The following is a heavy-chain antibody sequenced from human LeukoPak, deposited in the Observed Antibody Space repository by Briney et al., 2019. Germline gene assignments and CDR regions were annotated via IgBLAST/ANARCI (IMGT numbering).Heavy chain of an antibody. Sequence: SQTLSLTCAVSGGSISSGGYSWSWIRQPPGTGLEWIGYIYHSGSTNYNPSLKSRVTISVDTSKNQFSLKLSSVTAADTAVYYCARKGMAGYDFWSGHIDNWFDPWGQGTLVTVSS. CDR3: ARKGMAGYDFWSGHIDNWFDP. J-gene: IGHJ5*02. D-gene: IGHD3-3*01. V-gene: IGHV4-30-2*01. CDR2: IYHSGST. CDR1: GGSISSGGYS.